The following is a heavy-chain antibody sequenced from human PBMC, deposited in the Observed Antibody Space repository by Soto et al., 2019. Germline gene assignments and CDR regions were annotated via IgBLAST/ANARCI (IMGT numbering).Heavy chain of an antibody. D-gene: IGHD3-22*01. Sequence: GASVKVSCKASGYTFTSYAMHLVRQAPGQRLEWMGWINAGNGNTKYSQMFQGRVTITRDTSASTAYMELSSLRSEDTAVYYCASSYYYDSSGYSSLYYYYGMDVWGQGTTVTVS. J-gene: IGHJ6*02. CDR2: INAGNGNT. V-gene: IGHV1-3*01. CDR1: GYTFTSYA. CDR3: ASSYYYDSSGYSSLYYYYGMDV.